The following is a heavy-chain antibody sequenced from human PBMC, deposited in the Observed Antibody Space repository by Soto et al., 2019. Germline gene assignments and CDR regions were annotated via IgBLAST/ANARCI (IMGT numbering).Heavy chain of an antibody. V-gene: IGHV3-33*01. D-gene: IGHD6-13*01. J-gene: IGHJ4*02. CDR2: ILYDGGTK. CDR3: ARDGGGGSWYFDY. Sequence: QVQLVESGGGVVQPGRSLRLSCAASGFTFSDYGIHWVRQAPGKGLEWVAVILYDGGTKFYADSVKDRFTISRDSSRNTVFLQMNSLRGEDTAVYYCARDGGGGSWYFDYWGQGTRVTVSS. CDR1: GFTFSDYG.